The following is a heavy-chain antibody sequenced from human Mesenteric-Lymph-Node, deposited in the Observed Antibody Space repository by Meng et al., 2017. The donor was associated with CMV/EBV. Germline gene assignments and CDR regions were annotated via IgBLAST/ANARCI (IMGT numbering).Heavy chain of an antibody. CDR3: ARVLQQMAYLNGIVGFDP. D-gene: IGHD3-16*01. CDR2: IYSAGNT. J-gene: IGHJ5*02. Sequence: GESLKISCAASGFTVSGSHMTWVRQAPGKGLEWVSFIYSAGNTYYADFVKGRFIISRDISKNTVYLQMGRLRVEDTAVYYCARVLQQMAYLNGIVGFDPWGQGTLVTVSS. V-gene: IGHV3-66*02. CDR1: GFTVSGSH.